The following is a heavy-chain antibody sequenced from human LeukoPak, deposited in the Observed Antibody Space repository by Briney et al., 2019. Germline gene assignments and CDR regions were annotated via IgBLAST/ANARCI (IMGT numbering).Heavy chain of an antibody. J-gene: IGHJ6*03. CDR1: GFRFSNYG. D-gene: IGHD5-18*01. CDR2: IIPTGSTT. Sequence: PGGTLRLSCVASGFRFSNYGMNWVRQAPGKGLEWVSGIIPTGSTTYYADSVKGRFTISRDNSKNTLYLQMNSLRAEDTAVYYCAKAPPYSYGDYYYYYYMDVWGKGTTVTVSS. V-gene: IGHV3-23*01. CDR3: AKAPPYSYGDYYYYYYMDV.